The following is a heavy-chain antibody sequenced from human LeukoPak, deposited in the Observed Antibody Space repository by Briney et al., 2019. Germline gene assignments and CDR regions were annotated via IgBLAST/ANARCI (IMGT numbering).Heavy chain of an antibody. V-gene: IGHV1-2*02. CDR2: INPKNGGT. D-gene: IGHD3-10*01. J-gene: IGHJ4*02. Sequence: GASVKVSCKASGYNFNDYYLQWVRQAPGQGLEWMGWINPKNGGTYYAEKFQGRVTMTRDTSITTVYMELSRLRSDDTAIYYCATDITALDYWGQGTLVTVSS. CDR3: ATDITALDY. CDR1: GYNFNDYY.